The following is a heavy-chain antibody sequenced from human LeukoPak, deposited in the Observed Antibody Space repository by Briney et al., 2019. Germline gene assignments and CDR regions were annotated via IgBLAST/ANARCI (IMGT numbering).Heavy chain of an antibody. CDR2: IIPIFGTA. Sequence: SVKVSCKASGGTFSSYAISWVRQAPGQGLEWMGRIIPIFGTANYAQKFQGRVTITTDESTSTAYMELSSLRSEDTAVYYCARPLPGIAAAAVNPFGYWGQGTLVTVSS. J-gene: IGHJ4*02. CDR3: ARPLPGIAAAAVNPFGY. V-gene: IGHV1-69*05. D-gene: IGHD6-13*01. CDR1: GGTFSSYA.